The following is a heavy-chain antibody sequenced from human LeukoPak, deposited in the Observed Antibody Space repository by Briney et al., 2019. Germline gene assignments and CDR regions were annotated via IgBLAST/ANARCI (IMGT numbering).Heavy chain of an antibody. D-gene: IGHD2-15*01. V-gene: IGHV4-31*03. CDR2: IYYSGST. Sequence: PSETLSLTCTVSGGSISSGGYYWSWIRQHPGNGLEWIGYIYYSGSTYYNPSHKSRVTITVDTSKNQFSLKLSSMTAADTAVYYCARNSLVDCSGGSCFPGGAFDIWGQGTMVTVSS. CDR1: GGSISSGGYY. CDR3: ARNSLVDCSGGSCFPGGAFDI. J-gene: IGHJ3*02.